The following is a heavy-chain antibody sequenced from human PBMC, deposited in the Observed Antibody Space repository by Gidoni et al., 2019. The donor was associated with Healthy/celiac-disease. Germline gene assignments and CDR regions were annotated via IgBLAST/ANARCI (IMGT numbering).Heavy chain of an antibody. CDR3: ARDTGRIAAADNWFDP. CDR1: GFTFSSYG. V-gene: IGHV3-33*01. CDR2: IWYDGSNK. Sequence: QVQLVESGGGVVQPGRSLRLSCAASGFTFSSYGMHWVRQAPGKGLEWVAVIWYDGSNKYYADSVKGRFTISRDNSKNTLYLQMNSLRAEDTAVYYCARDTGRIAAADNWFDPWGQGTLVTVSS. D-gene: IGHD6-13*01. J-gene: IGHJ5*02.